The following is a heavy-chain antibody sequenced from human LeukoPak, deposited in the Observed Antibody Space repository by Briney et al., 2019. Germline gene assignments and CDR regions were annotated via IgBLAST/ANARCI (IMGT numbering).Heavy chain of an antibody. D-gene: IGHD1-26*01. CDR3: ARSRIGWFDP. CDR1: GGSLSGYY. V-gene: IGHV4-34*01. J-gene: IGHJ5*02. CDR2: INHSGST. Sequence: SEALSLTCAAYGGSLSGYYWSWIRQPPGKGLEWIGEINHSGSTKYNPSLKSRVTISVDTSKNQFSLKLNSVTAADTAVYYCARSRIGWFDPWGQGTLVTVSS.